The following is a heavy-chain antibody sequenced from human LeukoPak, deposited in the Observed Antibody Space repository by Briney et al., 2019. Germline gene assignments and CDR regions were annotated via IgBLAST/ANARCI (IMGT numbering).Heavy chain of an antibody. V-gene: IGHV1-46*01. CDR3: ARVEGYCSSTSCYGPIGY. CDR2: INPSGGST. J-gene: IGHJ4*02. Sequence: GASVKVSCKASGYTFTSYYMHWVRQAPGQGLEWMGIINPSGGSTSYAQKFQGRVTITRDTSASTAYMELSSLRSEDMAVYYCARVEGYCSSTSCYGPIGYWGQGTLVTVSS. D-gene: IGHD2-2*01. CDR1: GYTFTSYY.